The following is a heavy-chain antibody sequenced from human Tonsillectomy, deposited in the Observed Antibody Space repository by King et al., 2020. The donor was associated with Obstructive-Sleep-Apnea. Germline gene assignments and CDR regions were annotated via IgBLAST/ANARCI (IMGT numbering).Heavy chain of an antibody. CDR2: ISAYSENT. Sequence: QLVQSGAEVKEPGASVKVSCKASGYTFTSYGISWGRQAPGQGLEWMGWISAYSENTNYAQEPQGRVTPTTHTSTHPAYMELRGLRSDDTAVYYCARDGYYDKTGYPSTFWGQGTLVTVSS. CDR1: GYTFTSYG. CDR3: ARDGYYDKTGYPSTF. D-gene: IGHD3-9*01. V-gene: IGHV1-18*04. J-gene: IGHJ4*02.